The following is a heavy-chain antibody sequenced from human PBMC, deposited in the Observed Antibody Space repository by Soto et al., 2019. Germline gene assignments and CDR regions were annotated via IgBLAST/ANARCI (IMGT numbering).Heavy chain of an antibody. CDR1: GGSISSSSYY. CDR2: IYYSGST. D-gene: IGHD6-13*01. J-gene: IGHJ4*02. Sequence: SETLSLTCTVSGGSISSSSYYWGWIRQPPGKGLEWIGSIYYSGSTYYNPSLKSRVTISVDTSKNQFSLKLSSVTAADTAVYYCASRRDHLAAAGTAKWLLPYYWGQGTLVTVAS. V-gene: IGHV4-39*01. CDR3: ASRRDHLAAAGTAKWLLPYY.